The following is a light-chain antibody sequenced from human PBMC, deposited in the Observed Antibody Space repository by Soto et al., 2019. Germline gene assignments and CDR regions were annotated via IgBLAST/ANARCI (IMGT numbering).Light chain of an antibody. CDR1: QSVSSSY. CDR2: CAA. J-gene: IGKJ5*01. V-gene: IGKV3-20*01. Sequence: EIVLTQSPGTLSLSPGERATLSCRASQSVSSSYLAWYQQKPRQAPRLLIYCAASRATGIPDSFSGSGSGTDFVFTISRLEPEDLTVYYCQQYGSSITFGQGTRLEIK. CDR3: QQYGSSIT.